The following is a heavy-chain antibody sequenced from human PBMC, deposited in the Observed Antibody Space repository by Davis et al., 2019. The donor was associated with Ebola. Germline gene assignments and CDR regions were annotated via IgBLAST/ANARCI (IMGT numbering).Heavy chain of an antibody. CDR3: TRSNPYRGINSDY. J-gene: IGHJ4*02. CDR2: IYPGDSDT. D-gene: IGHD3-10*01. V-gene: IGHV5-51*01. Sequence: KVSCKGSGYSFTSYWIGWVRQLPGKGLEWMGMIYPGDSDTRYSPSFQGPVTISVDQSISTAYLQWSSLKASDTAMYYCTRSNPYRGINSDYWGQGTLVTVSS. CDR1: GYSFTSYW.